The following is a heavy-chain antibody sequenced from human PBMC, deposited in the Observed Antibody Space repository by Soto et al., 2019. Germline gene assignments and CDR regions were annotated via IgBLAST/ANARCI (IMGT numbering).Heavy chain of an antibody. CDR1: GGSISSNY. V-gene: IGHV4-59*01. J-gene: IGHJ6*02. CDR2: IYYSGST. CDR3: ARDPYSSSHGSLRGCYGMDV. D-gene: IGHD6-13*01. Sequence: QVQLQASGPGLVKPSETLSLTCSVSGGSISSNYWSWIRQPPGKGLEWIGYIYYSGSTNYNPSLKSRVSIAADTSKNQFALKLSTVTAADTALYYCARDPYSSSHGSLRGCYGMDVSGQGTTVTVSS.